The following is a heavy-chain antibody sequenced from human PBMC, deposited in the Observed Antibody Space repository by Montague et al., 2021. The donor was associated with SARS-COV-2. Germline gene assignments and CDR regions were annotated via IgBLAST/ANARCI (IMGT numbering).Heavy chain of an antibody. V-gene: IGHV3-74*01. D-gene: IGHD4-17*01. CDR3: ARDTVRDYGDSGDY. Sequence: SLSLSCAASGFTFSSYWMHWVRQAPGKGLVWVSRISSDGSSTSYADSVKGRFTISRDNAKNTLYLQMNSLRAEDTAVYYCARDTVRDYGDSGDYWGQGTLVVVSS. CDR2: ISSDGSST. CDR1: GFTFSSYW. J-gene: IGHJ4*02.